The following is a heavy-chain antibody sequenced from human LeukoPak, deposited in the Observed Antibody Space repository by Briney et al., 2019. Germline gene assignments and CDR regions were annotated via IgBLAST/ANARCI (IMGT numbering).Heavy chain of an antibody. CDR1: GGSISSGDYY. Sequence: SETLSLTCTVSGGSISSGDYYWSWIRQPPGKGLEWIGYIYYSGSTYYNPSLKSRVTISVDTSKNQFSLKLSSVTAADAAVYYCARASDIYCSSTSCYLSDAFDIWGQGTMVTVSS. V-gene: IGHV4-30-4*08. CDR3: ARASDIYCSSTSCYLSDAFDI. CDR2: IYYSGST. J-gene: IGHJ3*02. D-gene: IGHD2-2*01.